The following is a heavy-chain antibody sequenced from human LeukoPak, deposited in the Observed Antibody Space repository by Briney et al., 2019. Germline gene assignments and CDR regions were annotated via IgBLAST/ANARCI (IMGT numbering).Heavy chain of an antibody. V-gene: IGHV3-48*02. CDR3: ARDKRSSGYGLNY. Sequence: GGSLRLSCAASGFTFSAYGMNWVRQAPGKGLEWVSYISSSSSTIYYADSVKGRFTISRDNAKNSLYLQMNSLRDEDTAVYYCARDKRSSGYGLNYWGQGTPVTVSS. CDR1: GFTFSAYG. J-gene: IGHJ4*02. CDR2: ISSSSSTI. D-gene: IGHD3-22*01.